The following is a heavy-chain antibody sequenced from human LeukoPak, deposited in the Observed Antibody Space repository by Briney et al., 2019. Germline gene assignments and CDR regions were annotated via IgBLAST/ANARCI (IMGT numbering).Heavy chain of an antibody. J-gene: IGHJ4*02. V-gene: IGHV3-33*02. CDR2: IWYDGGIK. CDR3: ARAVGPYDY. D-gene: IGHD3-10*01. Sequence: PGRSLRLSCAASGFTFSTYGMHWVRQAPGKGLEWVAVIWYDGGIKYYADSVKGRFTISRDNSTDTLFLQMNNLRAEDTAIYYCARAVGPYDYWGQGTPVTVSS. CDR1: GFTFSTYG.